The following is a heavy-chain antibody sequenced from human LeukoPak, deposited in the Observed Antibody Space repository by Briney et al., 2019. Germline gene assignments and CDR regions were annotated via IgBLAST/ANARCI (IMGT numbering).Heavy chain of an antibody. CDR1: GFTFSSHW. CDR2: INSDGSTT. Sequence: GGSLRLSCAASGFTFSSHWMHWVRQAPGKGLVWVSRINSDGSTTTYADSVKGRFTISRDNANNTLYLQMSSLRAEDTAVYYCARLAAGSDHFDYWGQGTLVTVSS. D-gene: IGHD6-25*01. CDR3: ARLAAGSDHFDY. J-gene: IGHJ4*02. V-gene: IGHV3-74*01.